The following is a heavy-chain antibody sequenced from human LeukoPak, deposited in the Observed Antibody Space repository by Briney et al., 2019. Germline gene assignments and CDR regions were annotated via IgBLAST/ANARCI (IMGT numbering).Heavy chain of an antibody. CDR3: ARAAGDTFFDY. J-gene: IGHJ4*02. D-gene: IGHD3-16*01. CDR1: EFTFSSSG. Sequence: GGSLRLSCAASEFTFSSSGMHWVRQAPGKGLEWVAPIWYDGSNKYYADSVKGRFTISRDNSKNTLYLQMNSLRAEDTAVYYCARAAGDTFFDYWGQGTLVTVSS. CDR2: IWYDGSNK. V-gene: IGHV3-33*01.